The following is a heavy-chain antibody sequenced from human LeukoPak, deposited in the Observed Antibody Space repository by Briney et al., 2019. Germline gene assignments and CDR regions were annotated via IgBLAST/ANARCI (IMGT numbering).Heavy chain of an antibody. CDR1: GGSISSYY. J-gene: IGHJ2*01. D-gene: IGHD6-13*01. V-gene: IGHV4-59*01. CDR3: ARVSSSWYQDWYFDL. CDR2: IYYSGST. Sequence: PSETLSLTCTVSGGSISSYYWSWIRQPPGKGLEWIGYIYYSGSTNYNPSLKSRVTISVKTSKNQFSLKLRSVTAADTAVYYCARVSSSWYQDWYFDLWGRGTLVTVSS.